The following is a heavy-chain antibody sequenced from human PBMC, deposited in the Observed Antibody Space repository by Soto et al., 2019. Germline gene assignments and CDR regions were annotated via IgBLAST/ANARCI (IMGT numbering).Heavy chain of an antibody. Sequence: SGPTLVNPTETLTLTCTVSGFSLSNPRMGVSWIRQPPGKALEWLAHIFSDDEKSYSTSLKSRLIISKDTSKSQVVLTMTNMDPVKTPTLYSPRLMRDAVGVPAAKYYYDPWGQGTQVTVSS. CDR2: IFSDDEK. CDR1: GFSLSNPRMG. D-gene: IGHD2-2*01. V-gene: IGHV2-26*01. J-gene: IGHJ5*02. CDR3: PRLMRDAVGVPAAKYYYDP.